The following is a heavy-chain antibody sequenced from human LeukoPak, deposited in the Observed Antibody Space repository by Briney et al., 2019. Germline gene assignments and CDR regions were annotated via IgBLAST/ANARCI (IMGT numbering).Heavy chain of an antibody. CDR2: INPGGGRT. J-gene: IGHJ6*02. D-gene: IGHD2-15*01. V-gene: IGHV1-46*01. CDR3: ARENVVVDSHDYYQGMDV. Sequence: ASVTVSCKASGYTFTSYYIHWVRQAPEQGREWLGVINPGGGRTTYAQKFQGRVTMTRDTSTSTVQMELSSLRSEDTAIYFCARENVVVDSHDYYQGMDVWGQGTTVTVSS. CDR1: GYTFTSYY.